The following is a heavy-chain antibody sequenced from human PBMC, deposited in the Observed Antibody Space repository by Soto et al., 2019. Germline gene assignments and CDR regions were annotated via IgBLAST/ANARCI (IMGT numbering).Heavy chain of an antibody. CDR2: LIGGHYGT. Sequence: GGSLRLSCTASGFTLQNYAMAWVRQAPGKGLEWVSTLIGGHYGTAYSYSVKGRFTVSRDNSKNCLYLQMNSLRAEDTAVYYCARDLGSARAFDIWGQGTMVT. CDR1: GFTLQNYA. CDR3: ARDLGSARAFDI. V-gene: IGHV3-23*01. J-gene: IGHJ3*02. D-gene: IGHD6-25*01.